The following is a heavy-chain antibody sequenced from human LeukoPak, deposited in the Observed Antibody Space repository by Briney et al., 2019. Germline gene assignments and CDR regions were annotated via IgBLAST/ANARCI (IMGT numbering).Heavy chain of an antibody. CDR2: INPNSGGT. D-gene: IGHD4-23*01. Sequence: GASVKVSCKASGYTFTCYYMHWVRQAPGQGLEWMGWINPNSGGTYYAQKFQGRVTMTSDTSISTAYMELSRLRSDNTAVYYCARDLYGGTSATFDYWGEGTLVTVSS. J-gene: IGHJ4*02. CDR3: ARDLYGGTSATFDY. V-gene: IGHV1-2*02. CDR1: GYTFTCYY.